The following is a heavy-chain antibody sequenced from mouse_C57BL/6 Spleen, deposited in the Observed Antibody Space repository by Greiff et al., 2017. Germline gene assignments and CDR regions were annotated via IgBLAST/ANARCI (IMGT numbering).Heavy chain of an antibody. D-gene: IGHD1-1*01. V-gene: IGHV1-72*01. J-gene: IGHJ4*01. CDR2: IDPNRGGT. CDR1: GYTFTSYW. CDR3: ARDYYGSSLYAMDY. Sequence: QVQLQQPGAELVKPGASVKLSCKASGYTFTSYWMHWVKQRPGRGLEWIGRIDPNRGGTKYNEKFTSKATLTVDKPSSTAYMQLSSLTSEDSAVYYCARDYYGSSLYAMDYWGQGTSVTVSS.